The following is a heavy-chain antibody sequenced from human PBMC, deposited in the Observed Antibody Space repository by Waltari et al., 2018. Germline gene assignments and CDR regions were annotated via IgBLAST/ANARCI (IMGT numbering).Heavy chain of an antibody. V-gene: IGHV1-69*13. CDR3: AGDDDDCGNLRPNEFDY. J-gene: IGHJ4*02. CDR2: ITPMCSTA. D-gene: IGHD2-21*01. CDR1: GGTFSSYA. Sequence: VQLVQSGAEVKKPGSSVKVSCKASGGTFSSYAISWVREAPGQGLEWWGGITPMCSTANNGQNFQGTVTITADESTSTAYMELCSLRSEDTAVYYFAGDDDDCGNLRPNEFDYWGQGTLVTVSS.